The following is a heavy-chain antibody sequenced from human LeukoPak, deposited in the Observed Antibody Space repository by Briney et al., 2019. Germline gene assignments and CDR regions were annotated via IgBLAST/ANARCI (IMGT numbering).Heavy chain of an antibody. V-gene: IGHV1-2*06. CDR3: ARVPSIAAAPYYMDV. CDR2: INPNSGGT. J-gene: IGHJ6*03. Sequence: GASVKLSCKASGYTFTGYYMHWVRQAPGQGLEWMGRINPNSGGTNYAQKFQGRVTMTRDTSISTAYMELSRLRSDDTAVYYCARVPSIAAAPYYMDVWGKGTTVTVSS. D-gene: IGHD6-13*01. CDR1: GYTFTGYY.